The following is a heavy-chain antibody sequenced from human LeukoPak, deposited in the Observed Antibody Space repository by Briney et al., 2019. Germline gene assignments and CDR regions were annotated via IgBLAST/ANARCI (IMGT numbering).Heavy chain of an antibody. CDR1: GFTFSSYS. D-gene: IGHD3-22*01. V-gene: IGHV3-21*01. Sequence: GGSLRLSCAASGFTFSSYSMTWVRQAPGKGLEWVSCITSSSSYIYYADSVKGRFTISRDNSKNTLYLQMNSLRAEDTAVYYCAKASETYYYDSSGPLYYYYYMDVWGKGTTVTISS. CDR3: AKASETYYYDSSGPLYYYYYMDV. CDR2: ITSSSSYI. J-gene: IGHJ6*03.